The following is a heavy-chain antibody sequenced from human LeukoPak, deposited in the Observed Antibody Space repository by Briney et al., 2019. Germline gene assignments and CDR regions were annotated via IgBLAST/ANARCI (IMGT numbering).Heavy chain of an antibody. CDR3: ARDKVRISFGVVYYYYYMDV. V-gene: IGHV4-39*07. J-gene: IGHJ6*03. Sequence: SETLSLTCTVSGGSISSSGYYWGWIRQPPGKGLEWIGSISYSGTTYYNPSLKSRVTISVDTSKNQFSLKLSSVTAADTAVYYCARDKVRISFGVVYYYYYMDVWGKGTTVTASS. CDR1: GGSISSSGYY. D-gene: IGHD3-3*01. CDR2: ISYSGTT.